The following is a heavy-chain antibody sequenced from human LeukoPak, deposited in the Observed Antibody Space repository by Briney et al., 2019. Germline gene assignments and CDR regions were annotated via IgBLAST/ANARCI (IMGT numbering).Heavy chain of an antibody. D-gene: IGHD3-9*01. CDR3: ARGAHDLLTTYYHFDS. Sequence: GGSLRLSCAASGFTFSSYEMNWVRQAPGKGLEWVSYISSSGSTIYYADSVKGRFTISRDNAQNSLLLQMNSLSAEDTAVYYCARGAHDLLTTYYHFDSWGQGALVTVSS. V-gene: IGHV3-48*03. CDR1: GFTFSSYE. CDR2: ISSSGSTI. J-gene: IGHJ4*02.